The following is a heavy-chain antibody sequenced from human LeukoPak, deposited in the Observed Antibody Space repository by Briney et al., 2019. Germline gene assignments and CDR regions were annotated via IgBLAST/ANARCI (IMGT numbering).Heavy chain of an antibody. CDR2: IKHDGSET. V-gene: IGHV3-7*03. CDR1: GFTFSNAW. J-gene: IGHJ4*02. CDR3: AKEGGYYLYYFDY. Sequence: GGSLRLSCAASGFTFSNAWMSWVRQAPGKGLEWVANIKHDGSETHYVDSVKGRFTISRDNSKNTLYLQMNSLRAEDTAVYYCAKEGGYYLYYFDYWGQGTLVTVSS. D-gene: IGHD3-22*01.